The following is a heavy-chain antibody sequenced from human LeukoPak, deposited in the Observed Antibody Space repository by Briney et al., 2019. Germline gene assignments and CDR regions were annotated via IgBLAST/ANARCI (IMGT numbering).Heavy chain of an antibody. CDR3: ARSPGGAYFDY. CDR1: GGSISSSSYY. D-gene: IGHD3-16*01. Sequence: PSETLSLTCTVSGGSISSSSYYWGWIRQPPGKGMEWIGNIYNSGSTYYNPSLKSRVTISADRSKNQFSLKLSSVTAADTAVYYCARSPGGAYFDYWGQETLVTVSS. J-gene: IGHJ4*02. V-gene: IGHV4-39*01. CDR2: IYNSGST.